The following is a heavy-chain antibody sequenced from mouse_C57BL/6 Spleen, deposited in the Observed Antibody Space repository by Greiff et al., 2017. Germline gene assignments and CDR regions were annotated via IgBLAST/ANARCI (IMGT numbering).Heavy chain of an antibody. Sequence: VQLQQSGPELVKPGASVKISCKASGYSFTGYYMNWVKQSPEKSLEWIGEINPSTGGTTYNQNLKAKATLTVDKSSSTAYMQLKSLTSEDSAVYYCARLNYGSWFAYWGQGTLVTVSA. V-gene: IGHV1-42*01. CDR3: ARLNYGSWFAY. J-gene: IGHJ3*01. D-gene: IGHD1-1*01. CDR2: INPSTGGT. CDR1: GYSFTGYY.